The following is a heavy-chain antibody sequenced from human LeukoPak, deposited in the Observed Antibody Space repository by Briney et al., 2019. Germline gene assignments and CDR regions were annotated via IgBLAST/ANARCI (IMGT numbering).Heavy chain of an antibody. V-gene: IGHV4-59*01. Sequence: SETLSLTCTVSGDSISSSYWSWIRQPPGKGLEWLGYVYYTGSSYYNPSLKSRATTSIDMSKNQFSLKLTFMTAADTAVYYCAGYGSGSYYKAFDFWGQGILVTVSS. CDR1: GDSISSSY. D-gene: IGHD3-10*01. J-gene: IGHJ4*02. CDR3: AGYGSGSYYKAFDF. CDR2: VYYTGSS.